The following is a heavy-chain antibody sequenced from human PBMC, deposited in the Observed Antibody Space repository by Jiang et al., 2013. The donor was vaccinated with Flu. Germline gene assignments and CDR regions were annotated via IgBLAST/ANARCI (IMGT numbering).Heavy chain of an antibody. Sequence: KPTQTLTLTCTFSGFSLSTSGMSVSWIRQPPGKALEWLARIDWDDRKYYNTTLKTRLTISKDTSKKQVVLTMTNMDPEDTATYYCARLPAFGSGRYSLDYWGQGTQVTVSS. CDR1: GFSLSTSGMS. CDR2: IDWDDRK. V-gene: IGHV2-70*11. J-gene: IGHJ4*02. CDR3: ARLPAFGSGRYSLDY. D-gene: IGHD3-10*01.